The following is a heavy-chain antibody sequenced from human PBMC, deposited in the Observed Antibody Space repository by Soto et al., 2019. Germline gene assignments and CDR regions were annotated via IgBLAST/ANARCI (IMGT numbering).Heavy chain of an antibody. V-gene: IGHV3-33*01. CDR1: GVIFSHFG. Sequence: GGSLRLSCAASGVIFSHFGMHWVRQAPAKGLEWVGIIWHDGSNKYYADSVEGRFTISRDNSKNTVYLQMNSLRGEDTGIYYCAGFYVAAGAVPLEYWGQGTMVTVYS. J-gene: IGHJ4*02. CDR2: IWHDGSNK. D-gene: IGHD1-26*01. CDR3: AGFYVAAGAVPLEY.